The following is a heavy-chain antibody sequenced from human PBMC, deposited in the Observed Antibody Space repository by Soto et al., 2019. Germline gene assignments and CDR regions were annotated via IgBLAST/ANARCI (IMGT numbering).Heavy chain of an antibody. CDR2: INPNSGGT. CDR3: ARDKRYCSSTGCYRIHGMDV. CDR1: GYTFTGYY. V-gene: IGHV1-2*02. J-gene: IGHJ6*02. D-gene: IGHD2-2*01. Sequence: GASVKVSCKASGYTFTGYYMHWVRQAPGQGLEWMGWINPNSGGTNYAQKFQGRVTMTRDTSISTAYMELSRLRSDDTAVYYCARDKRYCSSTGCYRIHGMDVWGQGXTVTVYS.